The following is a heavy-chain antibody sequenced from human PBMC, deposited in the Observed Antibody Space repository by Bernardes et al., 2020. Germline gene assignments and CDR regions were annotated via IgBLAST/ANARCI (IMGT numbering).Heavy chain of an antibody. D-gene: IGHD3-3*01. CDR3: ARLVGWSGYPSWYFDY. CDR2: ISSSSSTI. J-gene: IGHJ4*02. CDR1: GFTFSSYS. V-gene: IGHV3-48*02. Sequence: GGSLRLSCAASGFTFSSYSMNWVRQAPGKGLEWVSYISSSSSTIYYADSVKGRFTISRDNAKNSLYLQMNSLRDEDTAVYYCARLVGWSGYPSWYFDYWGQGTLVTVSS.